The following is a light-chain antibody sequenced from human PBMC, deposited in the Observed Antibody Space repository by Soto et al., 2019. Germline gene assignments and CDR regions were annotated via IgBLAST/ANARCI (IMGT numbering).Light chain of an antibody. J-gene: IGLJ3*02. CDR3: QTWGPGIPV. Sequence: QPVLTQSPSASASLGASVKLTCTLSSWHTNYVIAWHQQQQETGPRFLMNLNRDSSRNKGDGIPYRFSGSSTGAERYLTIFRLRADAEYDYYCQTWGPGIPVFGGGTKLTVL. CDR2: LNRDSSR. V-gene: IGLV4-69*01. CDR1: SWHTNYV.